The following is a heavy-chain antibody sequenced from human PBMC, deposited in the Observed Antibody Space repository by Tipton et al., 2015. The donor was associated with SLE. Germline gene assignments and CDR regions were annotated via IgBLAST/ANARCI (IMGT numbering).Heavy chain of an antibody. D-gene: IGHD5/OR15-5a*01. CDR2: IYYSGST. J-gene: IGHJ4*02. V-gene: IGHV4-39*01. CDR3: ARHVWVFDY. Sequence: GSLRLSCTVSGGSISSSSYYWGWIRQPPGKGLEWIGSIYYSGSTYYNPSLKSRVTISVDTSKNQFSLKLSSVTAADTAVYYCARHVWVFDYWGQGTLVTVSS. CDR1: GGSISSSSYY.